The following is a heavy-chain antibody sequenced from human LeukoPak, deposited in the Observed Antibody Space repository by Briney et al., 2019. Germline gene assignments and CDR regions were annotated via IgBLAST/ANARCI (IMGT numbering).Heavy chain of an antibody. CDR3: VRDGAHWDLDY. V-gene: IGHV3-21*01. CDR1: EFTFSNYI. CDR2: ISSSPNNI. J-gene: IGHJ4*02. D-gene: IGHD7-27*01. Sequence: GGSLRLSCAASEFTFSNYIMNWVRQAPGKGLEWVSSISSSPNNIYYADSVRGRFSISRDNAKNSLYLQMNGLRAEDTAVYYCVRDGAHWDLDYWGQGTLVTVSS.